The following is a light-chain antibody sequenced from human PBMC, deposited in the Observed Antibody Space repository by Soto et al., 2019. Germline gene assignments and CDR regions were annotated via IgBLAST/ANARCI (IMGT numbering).Light chain of an antibody. V-gene: IGLV2-11*01. J-gene: IGLJ2*01. Sequence: QSALTQPRSVSGSPGQSVTISFTVSSSDVGGYNYVSWYQQHPGKAPKLIIYDVAKWPSVVPDRFSGSKSGNTASLTISGLQSEDEADYYCCSYTGAYGALGGGTKLTVL. CDR1: SSDVGGYNY. CDR2: DVA. CDR3: CSYTGAYGA.